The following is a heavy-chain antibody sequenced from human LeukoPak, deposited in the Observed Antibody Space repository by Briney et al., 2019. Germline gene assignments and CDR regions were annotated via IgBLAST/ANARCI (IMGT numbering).Heavy chain of an antibody. CDR3: ARDIVGATPY. CDR2: IYHSGST. V-gene: IGHV4-38-2*02. Sequence: SETLSLTCTVSGGSVSSYYWSWIRQPPGKGLEWIGSIYHSGSTYYNPSLKSRVTISVDTSKNQFSLKLSSVTAADTTVYYCARDIVGATPYWGQGTLVTVSS. CDR1: GGSVSSYY. D-gene: IGHD1-26*01. J-gene: IGHJ4*02.